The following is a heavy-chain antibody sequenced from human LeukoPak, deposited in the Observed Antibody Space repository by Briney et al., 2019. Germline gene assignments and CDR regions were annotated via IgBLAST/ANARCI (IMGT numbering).Heavy chain of an antibody. D-gene: IGHD6-13*01. J-gene: IGHJ5*02. Sequence: ASVTVSFKASGYTFTSYYMHWVRQAPGQGLEWMGIINPSGGSTSYAQKFQGRVTMIRDTSTSTVYMELSSLRSEDTAVYYCARSIAAAAGWFDPWGQGTLVTVSS. V-gene: IGHV1-46*01. CDR2: INPSGGST. CDR1: GYTFTSYY. CDR3: ARSIAAAAGWFDP.